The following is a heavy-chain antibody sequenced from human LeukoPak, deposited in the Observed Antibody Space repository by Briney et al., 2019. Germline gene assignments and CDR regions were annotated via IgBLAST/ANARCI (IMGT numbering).Heavy chain of an antibody. V-gene: IGHV4-34*01. D-gene: IGHD1-26*01. CDR2: INHSGST. CDR3: ARDPSGATTFDY. CDR1: GGSFSGYY. Sequence: SETLSLTCAVYGGSFSGYYWSWIRQPPGKGLEWIGEINHSGSTNYNPSLESRVTISVDTSKNQFSLKLSSVTAADTAVYYCARDPSGATTFDYWGQGTLVTVSS. J-gene: IGHJ4*02.